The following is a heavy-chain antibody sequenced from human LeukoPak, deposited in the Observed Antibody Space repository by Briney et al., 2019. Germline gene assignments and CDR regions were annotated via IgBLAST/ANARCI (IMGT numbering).Heavy chain of an antibody. CDR2: IYYSGNT. V-gene: IGHV4-59*01. Sequence: SETLSLTCTVSGGSLSSYYWTWIRQPPGKGLEWIGYIYYSGNTNHNPSLKSRVTISVDTSKNQFSLKLSSVTAADTAVYCCASSDSSGYYDASGEGTLVTVSS. CDR3: ASSDSSGYYDA. D-gene: IGHD3-22*01. J-gene: IGHJ5*02. CDR1: GGSLSSYY.